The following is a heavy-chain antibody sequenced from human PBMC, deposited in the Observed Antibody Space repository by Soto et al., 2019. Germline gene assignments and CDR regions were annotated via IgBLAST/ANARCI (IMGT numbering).Heavy chain of an antibody. V-gene: IGHV1-2*04. CDR1: GYTFTGYY. D-gene: IGHD2-2*01. J-gene: IGHJ3*02. Sequence: ASVKVSCKASGYTFTGYYMHWVRQAPGQGLEWMGWINPNSGGTNYAQKFQGWVTMTRDTSISTAYMELSRLRSDDTAVYYCARDYCSSTNCYSENAFDIWGQGTMVTVSS. CDR3: ARDYCSSTNCYSENAFDI. CDR2: INPNSGGT.